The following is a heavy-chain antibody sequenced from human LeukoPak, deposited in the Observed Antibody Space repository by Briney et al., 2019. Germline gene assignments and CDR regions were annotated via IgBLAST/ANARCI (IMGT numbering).Heavy chain of an antibody. J-gene: IGHJ3*02. CDR3: ARDRGYGGNRPETFDI. D-gene: IGHD4-23*01. V-gene: IGHV3-23*01. CDR2: ISGSGATT. Sequence: GGSLRLSCAASGFTFSIYAMSWVRQAPGKGLEWVSHISGSGATTYYADSVKGRFSISRDSSKNTLYLQMDSLRVDDTAVYYCARDRGYGGNRPETFDIWGQGTMVTVSS. CDR1: GFTFSIYA.